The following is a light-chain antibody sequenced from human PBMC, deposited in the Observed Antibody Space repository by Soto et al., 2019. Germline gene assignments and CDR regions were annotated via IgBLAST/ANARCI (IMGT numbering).Light chain of an antibody. J-gene: IGLJ2*01. CDR1: SSDVGGYNY. CDR3: SSYGGSNTVV. V-gene: IGLV2-8*01. Sequence: QAVVTQPPSASGSPGQSVTISCTGSSSDVGGYNYVSWYQQHPGKAPKLMIYEVSKRPSGVPDRLSGSKSGNTASLTVSGLQAEYEADYYCSSYGGSNTVVFGGGTKVTVL. CDR2: EVS.